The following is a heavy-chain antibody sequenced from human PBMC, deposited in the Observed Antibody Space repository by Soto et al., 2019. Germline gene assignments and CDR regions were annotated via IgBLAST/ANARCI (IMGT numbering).Heavy chain of an antibody. CDR3: AREPYQYGDYVRWFDP. J-gene: IGHJ5*02. V-gene: IGHV1-46*03. D-gene: IGHD4-17*01. CDR2: INPSGGST. CDR1: GYTFTSYY. Sequence: GASVKVSCKASGYTFTSYYMHWVRQAPGQGLEWMGIINPSGGSTSYAQKFQGRVTMTRDTSTSTVYMELSSLRSEDTAVYYCAREPYQYGDYVRWFDPWGQGTLVTVSS.